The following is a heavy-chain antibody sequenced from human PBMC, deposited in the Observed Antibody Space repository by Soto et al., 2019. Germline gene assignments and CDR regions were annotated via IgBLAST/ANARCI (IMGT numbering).Heavy chain of an antibody. CDR1: GYSFTSYW. D-gene: IGHD1-26*01. CDR3: ARQIRALYYGMDV. J-gene: IGHJ6*02. V-gene: IGHV5-51*01. CDR2: IYPGDSDT. Sequence: GESLKISFKGSGYSFTSYWIGWVRQMPGKGLEWMGIIYPGDSDTRYSPSFQGQVTISADKSISTAYLQWSSLKASDTAMYYCARQIRALYYGMDVWGQGTTVTVSS.